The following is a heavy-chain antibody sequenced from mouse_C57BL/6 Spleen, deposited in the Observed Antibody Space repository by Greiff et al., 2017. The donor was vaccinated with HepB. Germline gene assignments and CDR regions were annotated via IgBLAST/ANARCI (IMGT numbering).Heavy chain of an antibody. Sequence: EVHLVESGGDLVKPGGSLKLSCAASGFTFSSYGMSWVRQTPDKRLEWVATISSGGSYTYYPDSVKGRFTISRDNAKNTLYLQKSSLKSEDTAMYYCARHPQGNPYYYAMDYWGQGTSVTVSS. CDR1: GFTFSSYG. CDR2: ISSGGSYT. V-gene: IGHV5-6*01. D-gene: IGHD2-1*01. J-gene: IGHJ4*01. CDR3: ARHPQGNPYYYAMDY.